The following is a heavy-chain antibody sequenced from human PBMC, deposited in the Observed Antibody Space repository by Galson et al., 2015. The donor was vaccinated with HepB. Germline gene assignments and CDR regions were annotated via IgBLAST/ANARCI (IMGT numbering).Heavy chain of an antibody. D-gene: IGHD2-2*01. Sequence: SVKVSCKASGYTFTSYGISWVRQAPGQGLEWMGWISAYNGNTNYAQKLQGRVTMTTDTSTSTAYMELRSLRSDDTAVYYCARDGGQYQLATIFDYWGQGTLVTVSS. V-gene: IGHV1-18*01. CDR3: ARDGGQYQLATIFDY. CDR1: GYTFTSYG. J-gene: IGHJ4*02. CDR2: ISAYNGNT.